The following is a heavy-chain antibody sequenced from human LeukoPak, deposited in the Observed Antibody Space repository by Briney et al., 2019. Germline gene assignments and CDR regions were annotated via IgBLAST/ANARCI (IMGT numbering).Heavy chain of an antibody. CDR1: GFTFSSYW. CDR2: IKQDGSEK. V-gene: IGHV3-7*01. D-gene: IGHD2-2*02. J-gene: IGHJ6*03. CDR3: ARALGYCSRTSCYTGYYYYYMDV. Sequence: GGSLRLSFAASGFTFSSYWMSWVRQAPGKGLEWVANIKQDGSEKYYVDSVKGRFTISRDNVKNSLYLQMNSLRAEDTAVYYCARALGYCSRTSCYTGYYYYYMDVWGKGTTVTVSS.